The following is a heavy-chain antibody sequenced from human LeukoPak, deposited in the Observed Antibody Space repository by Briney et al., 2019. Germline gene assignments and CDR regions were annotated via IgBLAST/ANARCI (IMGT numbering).Heavy chain of an antibody. CDR3: AREEGWILTGYYNGLHYYYMDV. Sequence: PSETLSLTCTVSGGSISSYYWSWIRQPAGKGLEWIGRIYTSGSPNYNPSLKSRVTMSVDTSKNQFSLKLSSVTAADTAVYYCAREEGWILTGYYNGLHYYYMDVWGKGTTVTVSS. CDR2: IYTSGSP. CDR1: GGSISSYY. V-gene: IGHV4-4*07. J-gene: IGHJ6*03. D-gene: IGHD3-9*01.